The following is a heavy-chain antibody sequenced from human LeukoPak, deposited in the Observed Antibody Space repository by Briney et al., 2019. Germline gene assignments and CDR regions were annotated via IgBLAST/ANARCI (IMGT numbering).Heavy chain of an antibody. CDR2: IYYSGST. CDR3: ASLRPGIAYGYYFDY. CDR1: GGSIRSYY. J-gene: IGHJ4*02. Sequence: SETLSLTCTVSGGSIRSYYWSWIRQPPGKGLEWIAYIYYSGSTNYNPSLKSRVTISVDTSKNQFSLKLSSVTAADTAVYYCASLRPGIAYGYYFDYWGQGTLVTVSS. D-gene: IGHD6-13*01. V-gene: IGHV4-59*01.